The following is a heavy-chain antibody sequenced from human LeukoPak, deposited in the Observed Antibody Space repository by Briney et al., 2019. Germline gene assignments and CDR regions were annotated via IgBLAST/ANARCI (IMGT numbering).Heavy chain of an antibody. J-gene: IGHJ4*02. Sequence: GGSLRLSCAASGFSFSRYWMSWVRQAPGKGLEWVANIKQDGSEKYYVDSVKGRFTISRDNAKNSLYLQMNSLRAEDTAVYYCARDKNVGVGYNSYSFDYWGQGTLVTVSS. V-gene: IGHV3-7*04. CDR3: ARDKNVGVGYNSYSFDY. CDR1: GFSFSRYW. D-gene: IGHD5-24*01. CDR2: IKQDGSEK.